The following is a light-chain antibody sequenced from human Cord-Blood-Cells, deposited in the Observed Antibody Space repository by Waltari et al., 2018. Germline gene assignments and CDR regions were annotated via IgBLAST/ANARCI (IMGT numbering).Light chain of an antibody. Sequence: VLTQSPGTLSLSPGERATLSCRASQSVSSSYLAWYQQKPGQAPRLLIYGASSRATGIPDRFSGSGSGTDFTLTISRLEPEDFAVYYCQQYGSSPKTFGQGTKVEIK. CDR1: QSVSSSY. J-gene: IGKJ1*01. CDR3: QQYGSSPKT. V-gene: IGKV3-20*01. CDR2: GAS.